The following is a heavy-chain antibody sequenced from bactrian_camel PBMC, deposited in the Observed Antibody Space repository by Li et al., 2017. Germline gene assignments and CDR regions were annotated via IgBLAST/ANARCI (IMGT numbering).Heavy chain of an antibody. J-gene: IGHJ6*01. CDR1: GFTHSNYA. V-gene: IGHV3S55*01. Sequence: HVQLVESGGGSVQAGGSLRLSCAASGFTHSNYAMGWYRQAPGKEREGVAVIDSDGTTNYTDSVKGRFTIFQDNAKNTLDLQMDNLKSEDTGMYYCARFDGNLAAIQALHPDQDFGYWGQGTQVTVS. CDR3: ARFDGNLAAIQALHPDQDFGY. D-gene: IGHD3*01. CDR2: IDSDGTT.